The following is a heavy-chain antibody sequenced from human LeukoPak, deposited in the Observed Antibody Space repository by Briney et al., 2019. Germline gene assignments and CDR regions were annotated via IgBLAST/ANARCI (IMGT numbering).Heavy chain of an antibody. J-gene: IGHJ4*02. D-gene: IGHD5-12*01. CDR1: GFTFSSYA. CDR3: AKAPRVGGYGIN. CDR2: ISGSGGST. V-gene: IGHV3-23*01. Sequence: GGSLRLSCAASGFTFSSYAMTWVRQAPGKGLEWVSSISGSGGSTYYADSVKGRFTISRDNSKNTLFLQMNSLRAEDTAVYYCAKAPRVGGYGINWGQGTLVTVSS.